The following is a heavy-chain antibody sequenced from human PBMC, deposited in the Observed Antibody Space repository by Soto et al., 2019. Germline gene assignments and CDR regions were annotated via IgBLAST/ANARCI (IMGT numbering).Heavy chain of an antibody. CDR1: SYSVSTTTYF. CDR3: ARHGPAGYCSGGSCNWFDP. V-gene: IGHV4-39*01. D-gene: IGHD2-15*01. Sequence: SETLSLTCTVSSYSVSTTTYFWAWIRQPPGKGLEWIGSIYYGGTTYYNSSLKSRVTISVDTSKNQFSLKLSSVTAADTAVYYCARHGPAGYCSGGSCNWFDPWGQGILVTVSS. J-gene: IGHJ5*02. CDR2: IYYGGTT.